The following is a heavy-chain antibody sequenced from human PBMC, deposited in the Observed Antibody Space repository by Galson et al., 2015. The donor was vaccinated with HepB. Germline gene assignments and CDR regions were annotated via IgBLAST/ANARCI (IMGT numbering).Heavy chain of an antibody. CDR1: GFTFNYHA. D-gene: IGHD3-22*01. Sequence: SLRLSCAASGFTFNYHAMNWVRQAPGKGLEWVASIRGSGGSTYYGDSGKGRFTVSRDHSLDTVDLQMDSLRVDDTAVYYCAKDYLPYYDRWGSYSDLYYFDYWGQGTLVTVSS. V-gene: IGHV3-23*01. CDR3: AKDYLPYYDRWGSYSDLYYFDY. J-gene: IGHJ4*02. CDR2: IRGSGGST.